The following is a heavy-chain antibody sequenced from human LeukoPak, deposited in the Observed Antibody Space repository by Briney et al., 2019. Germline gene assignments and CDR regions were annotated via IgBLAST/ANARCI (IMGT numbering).Heavy chain of an antibody. V-gene: IGHV3-30*02. D-gene: IGHD3-10*01. CDR3: AKDGRFGEGLWYYYYMDV. Sequence: GGSLRLSCAASGFTFSSYNMNWVRQAPGKGLEWVAFIRYDGSYKYYADSVKGRFTFSRDDSKKALFLQMNSLRPEDTAVYYCAKDGRFGEGLWYYYYMDVWGKGTTVTVSS. CDR2: IRYDGSYK. CDR1: GFTFSSYN. J-gene: IGHJ6*03.